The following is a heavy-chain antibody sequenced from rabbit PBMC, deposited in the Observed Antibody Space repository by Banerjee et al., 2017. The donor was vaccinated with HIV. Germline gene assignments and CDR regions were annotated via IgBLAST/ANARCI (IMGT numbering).Heavy chain of an antibody. J-gene: IGHJ6*01. D-gene: IGHD4-2*01. CDR2: IDAGSSGST. V-gene: IGHV1S40*01. Sequence: QSLEESGGDLVKPGASLTLTCTASGFSFSSYHMGWVRQAPGKGLEWIGDIDAGSSGSTYYASWAKGRFTISKTSSTTVTLQMTSLTAADTATYFCARGAGIHYADLWGQGTLVTVS. CDR3: ARGAGIHYADL. CDR1: GFSFSSYH.